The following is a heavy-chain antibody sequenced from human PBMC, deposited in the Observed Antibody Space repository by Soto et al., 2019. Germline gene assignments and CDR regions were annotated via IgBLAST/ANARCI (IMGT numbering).Heavy chain of an antibody. D-gene: IGHD2-15*01. V-gene: IGHV4-59*01. J-gene: IGHJ5*02. CDR1: GGSISSYY. CDR3: AILPWADDRGIFAP. Sequence: PSETLSLTCTVSGGSISSYYWSWIRQPPGKGLEWIGYIYYSGSTNYNPSLKSRVTISVDTSKNQFSLKLSSVTAADTAVYYCAILPWADDRGIFAPWAQGTSVTVSS. CDR2: IYYSGST.